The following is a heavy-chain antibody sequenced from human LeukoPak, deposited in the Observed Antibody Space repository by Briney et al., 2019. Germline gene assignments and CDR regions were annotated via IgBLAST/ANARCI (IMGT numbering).Heavy chain of an antibody. CDR2: IGGTAGNT. J-gene: IGHJ3*02. Sequence: GGSLRLFCAASGRTFTEHYMHWIRQAPGKGLEWVSFIGGTAGNTYYADSVKGRFTISRDNAKNSLYLQMNSLRAEDTAVYYCAREWSAFDIWGQGTMVTVSS. CDR1: GRTFTEHY. V-gene: IGHV3-11*04. CDR3: AREWSAFDI. D-gene: IGHD2-8*01.